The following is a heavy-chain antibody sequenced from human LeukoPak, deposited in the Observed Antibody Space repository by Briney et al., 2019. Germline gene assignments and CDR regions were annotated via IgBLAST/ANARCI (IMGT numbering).Heavy chain of an antibody. Sequence: GGSLRLSCAASGFTFSNYWMAWVRQAPGEGPEWVANINLDGSQKYYVDSVKGRFAISRDNAENSLYLQMNSLRAEDTALYYCARKRPNYFDYWGQGTLVTVSS. J-gene: IGHJ4*02. CDR2: INLDGSQK. CDR1: GFTFSNYW. V-gene: IGHV3-7*01. CDR3: ARKRPNYFDY.